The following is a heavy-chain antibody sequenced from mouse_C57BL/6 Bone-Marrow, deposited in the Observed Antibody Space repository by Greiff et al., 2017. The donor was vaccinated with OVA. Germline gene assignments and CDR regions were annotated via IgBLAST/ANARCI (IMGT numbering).Heavy chain of an antibody. J-gene: IGHJ1*03. Sequence: VQLQQSGAELVRPGTSVKLSCKASGYTFTSYWMHWVKQRPGQGLEWIGVIDPSDSYTNYNQKFKGKATLTVDTSSSTAYMQLSSLTSEDSAVYYCARPYWYFDVWGTGTTVTVSS. CDR3: ARPYWYFDV. V-gene: IGHV1-59*01. CDR2: IDPSDSYT. CDR1: GYTFTSYW.